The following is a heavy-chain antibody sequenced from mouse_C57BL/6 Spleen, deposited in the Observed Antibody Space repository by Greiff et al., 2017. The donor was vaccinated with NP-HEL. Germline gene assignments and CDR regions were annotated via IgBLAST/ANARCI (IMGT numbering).Heavy chain of an antibody. CDR2: ISSGGSYT. V-gene: IGHV5-6*01. CDR3: ARHDKGSWFAY. J-gene: IGHJ3*01. Sequence: EVKLMESGGDLVKPGGSLKLSCAASGFTFSSYGMSWVRQTPDKRLEWVATISSGGSYTYYPDSVKGRFTISRDNAKNTLYLQMSSLKSEDTAMYYCARHDKGSWFAYWGQGTLVTVSA. CDR1: GFTFSSYG.